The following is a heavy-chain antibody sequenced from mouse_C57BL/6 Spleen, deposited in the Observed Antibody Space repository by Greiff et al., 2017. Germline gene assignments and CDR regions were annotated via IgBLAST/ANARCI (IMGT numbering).Heavy chain of an antibody. CDR2: IYPGDGDT. CDR3: ARRLDDYYAMSY. J-gene: IGHJ4*01. Sequence: QVQLQQSGAELVKPGASVKISCKASGYAFSSYWMNWVKPRPGKGLEWIGQIYPGDGDTNYNGKFKGTATLTAAKSSSTAYMQHSSLTSEDSAVDFCARRLDDYYAMSYWGQGTSVTGSS. CDR1: GYAFSSYW. V-gene: IGHV1-80*01.